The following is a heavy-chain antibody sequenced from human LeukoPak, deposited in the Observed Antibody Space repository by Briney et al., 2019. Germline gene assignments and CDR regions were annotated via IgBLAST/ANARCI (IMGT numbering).Heavy chain of an antibody. V-gene: IGHV3-23*01. CDR3: AKDLLSGGNCYSIFHY. D-gene: IGHD2-15*01. J-gene: IGHJ4*02. Sequence: PGGSLRLSCAAPGFTFSSYAMSWVRQAPGKGLEWVSGISGSGDSTYYADSVKGRFTISRDNSKNTLYLQMNSLRAEDTAVYYCAKDLLSGGNCYSIFHYWGQGTLVTVSS. CDR1: GFTFSSYA. CDR2: ISGSGDST.